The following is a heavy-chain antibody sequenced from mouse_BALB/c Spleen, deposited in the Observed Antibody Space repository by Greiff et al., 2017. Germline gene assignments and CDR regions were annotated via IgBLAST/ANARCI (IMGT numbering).Heavy chain of an antibody. V-gene: IGHV1-82*01. CDR1: GYAFSSSW. CDR2: IYPGDGDT. J-gene: IGHJ4*01. Sequence: QVQLKESGPELVKPGASVKISCKASGYAFSSSWMNWVKQRPGQGLEWIGRIYPGDGDTNYNGKFKGKATLTADKSSSIAYMQLSSLTSVDSAVYFCARDGYYLYAMDYWGQGTSVTVSS. CDR3: ARDGYYLYAMDY. D-gene: IGHD2-3*01.